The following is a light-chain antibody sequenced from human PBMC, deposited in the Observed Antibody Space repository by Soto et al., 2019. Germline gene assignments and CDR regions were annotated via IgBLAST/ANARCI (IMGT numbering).Light chain of an antibody. V-gene: IGKV3-20*01. J-gene: IGKJ1*01. CDR2: GAS. Sequence: EIVWTQSPGTLSLSPGERATLSCRASQSVSSSYLAWYQQKPGQAPRLLIYGASSRATGIPDRFSGSGSGTDFTLTISRLEPEDFAVYYCQQYGSSRRTFGQGTKWIS. CDR1: QSVSSSY. CDR3: QQYGSSRRT.